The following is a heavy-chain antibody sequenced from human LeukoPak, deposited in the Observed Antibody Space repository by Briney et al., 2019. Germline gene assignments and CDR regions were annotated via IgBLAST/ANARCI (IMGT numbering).Heavy chain of an antibody. CDR1: GFTFSGYS. Sequence: GGSLRLSCAASGFTFSGYSMNWVRQAPGKGLEWVSSISSSSSYIYYADSVKGRFTISRDNATNSLYLQMNSLRAEDTAVYYCARDSTYYYGSGSYDYWGQGTLVTVSS. V-gene: IGHV3-21*01. CDR2: ISSSSSYI. D-gene: IGHD3-10*01. J-gene: IGHJ4*02. CDR3: ARDSTYYYGSGSYDY.